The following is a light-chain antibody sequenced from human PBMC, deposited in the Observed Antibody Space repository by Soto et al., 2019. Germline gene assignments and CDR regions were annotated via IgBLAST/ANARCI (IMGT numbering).Light chain of an antibody. J-gene: IGKJ4*01. CDR3: QQYYNWPLT. CDR2: DAS. Sequence: EIVMTQSPATLSVSPGERATLSCRASQSITGNLTWYQQKPGQAPRLLIYDASTRATGIPARFSGSGSGTEFTLTISSLQSEDFDVYYCQQYYNWPLTFGGGTKVDI. V-gene: IGKV3-15*01. CDR1: QSITGN.